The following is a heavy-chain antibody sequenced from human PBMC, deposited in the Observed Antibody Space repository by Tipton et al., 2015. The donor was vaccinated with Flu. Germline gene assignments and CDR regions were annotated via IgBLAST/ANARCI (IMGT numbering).Heavy chain of an antibody. CDR1: GYRFTNYW. Sequence: VQLVQSGAEVKKPGESLKISCKGSGYRFTNYWIGWVRQVPGKGLEWMGMIHPDASDTRYSPSFQGHVSMSADKSIRTAYLHVSSLKASDTAMYYCARRIVATIWAFDVWGQGTMVTVSS. CDR3: ARRIVATIWAFDV. D-gene: IGHD5-12*01. V-gene: IGHV5-51*03. J-gene: IGHJ3*01. CDR2: IHPDASDT.